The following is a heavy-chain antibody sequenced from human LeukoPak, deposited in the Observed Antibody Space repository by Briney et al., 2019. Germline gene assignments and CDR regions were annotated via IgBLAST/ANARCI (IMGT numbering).Heavy chain of an antibody. V-gene: IGHV4-39*01. CDR2: IYYRGST. J-gene: IGHJ1*01. Sequence: PSETLSLTCAISGDSISSSSYYWGWIRQPPGKGLEWIGDIYYRGSTYYSPSLKSRVSISIDTSNNQFSLTLNSVTAADTALYFCARRRYYDSTGYLDWGQGTLVTVSS. D-gene: IGHD3-22*01. CDR3: ARRRYYDSTGYLD. CDR1: GDSISSSSYY.